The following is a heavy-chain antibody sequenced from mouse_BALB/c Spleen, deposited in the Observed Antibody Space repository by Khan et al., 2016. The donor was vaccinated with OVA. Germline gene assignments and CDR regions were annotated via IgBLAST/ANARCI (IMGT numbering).Heavy chain of an antibody. CDR2: ISYSGST. Sequence: VQLQQSGPGLVKPSQSLSLTCTVSGYSITSDYAWNWIRQFPGNKLEWMGYISYSGSTTYNPSLKSRISITRDTSKDQFFLQLKSVTSEDTATYCCARELGRYYALDYWGQGTSVTVSS. D-gene: IGHD4-1*01. CDR3: ARELGRYYALDY. CDR1: GYSITSDYA. V-gene: IGHV3-2*02. J-gene: IGHJ4*01.